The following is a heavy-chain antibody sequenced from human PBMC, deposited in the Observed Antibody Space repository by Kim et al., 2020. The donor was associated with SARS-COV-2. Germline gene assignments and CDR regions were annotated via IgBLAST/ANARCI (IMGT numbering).Heavy chain of an antibody. J-gene: IGHJ3*02. V-gene: IGHV1-69*13. Sequence: SVKVSCKASGGTFSSYAISWVRQAPGQGLEWMGGIIPIFGTANYAQKFQGRVTITADESTSTAYMELSSLRSEDTAVYYCARGRWELLPSGNAFDIWGQGTMVTVSS. CDR2: IIPIFGTA. CDR1: GGTFSSYA. D-gene: IGHD1-26*01. CDR3: ARGRWELLPSGNAFDI.